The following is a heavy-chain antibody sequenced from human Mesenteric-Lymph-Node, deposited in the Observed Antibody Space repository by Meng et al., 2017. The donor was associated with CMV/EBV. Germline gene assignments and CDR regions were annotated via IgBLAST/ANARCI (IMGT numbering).Heavy chain of an antibody. CDR2: IYSGGGT. V-gene: IGHV3-53*01. Sequence: GESLKISCAASGFTVSNNYMSWVRQAPGKGLEWASIIYSGGGTYYADSVKGRFTISRDNSKNTVYLQMNSLRAEDTAVYYCAKGIYKLDYWGQGTLVTVSS. D-gene: IGHD1-14*01. CDR3: AKGIYKLDY. CDR1: GFTVSNNY. J-gene: IGHJ4*02.